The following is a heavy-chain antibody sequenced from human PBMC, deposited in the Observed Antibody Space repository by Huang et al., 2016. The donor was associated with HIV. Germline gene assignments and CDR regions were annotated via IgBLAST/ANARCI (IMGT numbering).Heavy chain of an antibody. CDR1: GFTFSSYG. D-gene: IGHD6-13*01. J-gene: IGHJ4*02. CDR2: ISYDGKTK. Sequence: QVQLVESGGGVVQPGRSLRISCAASGFTFSSYGMHWVRQAPGKGLEWVAVISYDGKTKYYADSVKGRFSISRDNSNTTVYLQLNSLRVEDTAVYYCAKGGSAAAVLDFWGQGTLVTVSS. CDR3: AKGGSAAAVLDF. V-gene: IGHV3-30*18.